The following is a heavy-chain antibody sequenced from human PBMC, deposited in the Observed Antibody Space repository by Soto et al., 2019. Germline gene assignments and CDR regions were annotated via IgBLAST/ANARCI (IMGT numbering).Heavy chain of an antibody. Sequence: ASVKVSCKASGYTFTSYDISWVRQATGQGLEWMGWMNPNNGNTSYAQKLQGRVTMTTNTSTSTAYMELRSLRSDDTAVYYCARVKQWLVGDYFDYWGQGTLVTVSS. CDR2: MNPNNGNT. CDR3: ARVKQWLVGDYFDY. V-gene: IGHV1-8*01. J-gene: IGHJ4*02. CDR1: GYTFTSYD. D-gene: IGHD6-19*01.